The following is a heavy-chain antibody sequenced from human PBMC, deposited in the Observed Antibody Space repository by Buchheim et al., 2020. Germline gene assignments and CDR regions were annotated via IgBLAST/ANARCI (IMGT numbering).Heavy chain of an antibody. Sequence: QVQLVESGGGVVQPGRSLRLSYAASGFTFSSYGMHWVRQAPGKGLEWVAVISYDGSNKYYADSVKGRFTISRDNSKNTLYLQMNSLRAEDTAVYYCTTFHYDFWSGYLLMDVWGQGTT. D-gene: IGHD3-3*01. J-gene: IGHJ6*02. V-gene: IGHV3-30*03. CDR2: ISYDGSNK. CDR3: TTFHYDFWSGYLLMDV. CDR1: GFTFSSYG.